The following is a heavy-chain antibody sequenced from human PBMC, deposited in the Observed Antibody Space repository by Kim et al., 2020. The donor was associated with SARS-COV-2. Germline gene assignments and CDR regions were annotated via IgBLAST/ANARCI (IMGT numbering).Heavy chain of an antibody. D-gene: IGHD3-10*01. CDR1: GGSISSSSYY. Sequence: SETLSLTCTVSGGSISSSSYYWGWIRQPPGKGLEWIGSIYYSGSTYYNPSLKSRVTISVDTSKNQFSLKMSSVPAAATAVYYCAGDKFLLWFGELLYPPYYYYGMDVWGQGTTVTVSS. CDR3: AGDKFLLWFGELLYPPYYYYGMDV. J-gene: IGHJ6*02. CDR2: IYYSGST. V-gene: IGHV4-39*07.